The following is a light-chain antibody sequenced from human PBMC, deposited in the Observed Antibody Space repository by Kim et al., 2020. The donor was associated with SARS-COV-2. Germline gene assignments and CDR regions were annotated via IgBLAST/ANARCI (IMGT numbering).Light chain of an antibody. CDR1: QDIANS. CDR2: AAS. Sequence: VGDRVIITCRASQDIANSLAWYQQKPGKVPQVLIYAASTLQSGVQSRFSGSGSGTEFTLNIGSLQTEDVATYYCQKYNSAPWTFGPGTKVDIK. J-gene: IGKJ1*01. CDR3: QKYNSAPWT. V-gene: IGKV1-27*01.